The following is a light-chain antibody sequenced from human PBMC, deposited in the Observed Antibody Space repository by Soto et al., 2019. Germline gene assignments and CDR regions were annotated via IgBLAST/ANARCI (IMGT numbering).Light chain of an antibody. CDR3: QQNGTSPLT. CDR1: QPVTTNY. Sequence: EIVLTQSPGTLSLSPGEGGTLYCRASQPVTTNYLAWYQQKLGQAPRLLIYGASNRATGIPDRFSGSGSGTDFTLTITRLEPEDFAVYYCQQNGTSPLTFGGGTRVEIK. CDR2: GAS. V-gene: IGKV3-20*01. J-gene: IGKJ4*01.